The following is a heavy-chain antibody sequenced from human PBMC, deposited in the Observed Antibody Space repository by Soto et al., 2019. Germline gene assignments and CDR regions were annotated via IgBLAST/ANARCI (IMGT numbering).Heavy chain of an antibody. CDR1: GYTFASYA. V-gene: IGHV1-18*01. J-gene: IGHJ4*02. Sequence: ASVKVSCKASGYTFASYAISWMRQAPGQGLEWMGWISAYNGNTNYAQKLQGRVTMTTDTSTSTAYMELRSLRSGDTAVYYCARDPPPPDYWGQGTLVTVPQ. CDR3: ARDPPPPDY. CDR2: ISAYNGNT.